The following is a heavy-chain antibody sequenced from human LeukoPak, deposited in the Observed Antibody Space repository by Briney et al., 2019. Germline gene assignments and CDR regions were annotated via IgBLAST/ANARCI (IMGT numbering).Heavy chain of an antibody. CDR1: GGSISSYY. D-gene: IGHD3-9*01. J-gene: IGHJ3*02. V-gene: IGHV4-59*01. Sequence: PSETLSLTCTVSGGSISSYYWSWIRQPPGKGLEWIGYIYYSGSTNYNPSLKSRVTISVDTSKNQFSLKLSSVTAADTAVYYCARVARYYDILTGSNDAFDIWGQGTMVTVPS. CDR3: ARVARYYDILTGSNDAFDI. CDR2: IYYSGST.